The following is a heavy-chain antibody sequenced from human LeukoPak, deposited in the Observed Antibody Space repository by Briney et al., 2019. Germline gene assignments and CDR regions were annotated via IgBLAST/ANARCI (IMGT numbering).Heavy chain of an antibody. V-gene: IGHV3-21*04. CDR3: VRDGKFRQSWFDP. CDR2: ISSSSSYI. D-gene: IGHD1-26*01. Sequence: PGGSLRLSCAASGFTFSSYSMNWVRQAPGKGLEWVSSISSSSSYIYYADSVKGRFTISRDNVKNSLYLQMKSLRAEDTALYHCVRDGKFRQSWFDPWGQGTLVTVSS. J-gene: IGHJ5*02. CDR1: GFTFSSYS.